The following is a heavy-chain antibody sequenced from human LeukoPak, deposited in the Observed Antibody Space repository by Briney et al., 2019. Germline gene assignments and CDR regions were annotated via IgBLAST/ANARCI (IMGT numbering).Heavy chain of an antibody. V-gene: IGHV1-46*01. CDR3: ARGDFGAGFDY. CDR1: GYSLTTYY. Sequence: ASVKVSCKASGYSLTTYYMHWVRQAPGQGLEWMAIINPSGGGTKYAQKFQGRVTMTRDTPTDTVYMELSSLRAEDTAVYYCARGDFGAGFDYWGQGTLVTVSS. D-gene: IGHD3-3*01. J-gene: IGHJ4*02. CDR2: INPSGGGT.